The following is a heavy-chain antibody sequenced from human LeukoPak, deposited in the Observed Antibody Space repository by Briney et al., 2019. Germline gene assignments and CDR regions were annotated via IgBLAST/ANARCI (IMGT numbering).Heavy chain of an antibody. V-gene: IGHV3-23*01. CDR1: GFTFSSYA. CDR2: ISGSGSST. CDR3: AKKTTFWSGYYDY. D-gene: IGHD3-3*01. Sequence: GGSLRLSCAASGFTFSSYAMSWVRQAPGKGLEWVSGISGSGSSTYYADSVKGRFTISRDNSKNTLYLKMNSLRGEDTAVYYCAKKTTFWSGYYDYWGQGTLVTVSS. J-gene: IGHJ4*02.